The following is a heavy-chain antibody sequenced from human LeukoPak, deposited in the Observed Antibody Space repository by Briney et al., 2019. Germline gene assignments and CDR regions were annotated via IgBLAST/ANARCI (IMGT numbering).Heavy chain of an antibody. CDR2: ISYDANIGSNK. CDR1: GFTFSRYA. J-gene: IGHJ4*02. Sequence: GGSLRLSCATSGFTFSRYAMHWVRQAPGEGLEWVALISYDANIGSNKYYADSVKGRFTISRDNSKNTLYLQMNSLRAEDTAVYYCARDGGYDFWSGYYQDYWGQGTLVTVSS. CDR3: ARDGGYDFWSGYYQDY. V-gene: IGHV3-30-3*01. D-gene: IGHD3-3*01.